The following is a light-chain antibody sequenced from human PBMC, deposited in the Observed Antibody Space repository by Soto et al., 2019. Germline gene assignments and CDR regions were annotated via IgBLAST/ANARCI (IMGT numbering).Light chain of an antibody. J-gene: IGKJ1*01. CDR3: QQYGSSPWT. CDR2: GAS. Sequence: EIVLTQSPGTLSLSQGEGATLSCRASQSVSSSYFAWYQQKPGQAPRLLIYGASSRATGIPDRFSGSGSGTDFTLTISRLEPEDFAVYYGQQYGSSPWTFGQGTKVETK. V-gene: IGKV3-20*01. CDR1: QSVSSSY.